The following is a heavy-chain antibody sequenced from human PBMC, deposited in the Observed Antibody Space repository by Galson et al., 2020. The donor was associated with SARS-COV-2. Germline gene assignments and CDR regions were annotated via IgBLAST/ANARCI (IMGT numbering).Heavy chain of an antibody. V-gene: IGHV3-33*06. CDR1: GFTFSSYG. Sequence: GESLKISCAASGFTFSSYGMHWVRQAPGKGLEWVAVIWYDGSNKYYADSVKGRFTISRDNSKNTLYLQMNSLRVEDTAVYYCAKEIDSSDYSDCPYHGMDVWGQGTTVTVSS. CDR3: AKEIDSSDYSDCPYHGMDV. CDR2: IWYDGSNK. D-gene: IGHD3-22*01. J-gene: IGHJ6*02.